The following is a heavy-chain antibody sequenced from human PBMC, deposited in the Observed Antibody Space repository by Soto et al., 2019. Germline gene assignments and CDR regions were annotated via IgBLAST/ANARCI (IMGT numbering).Heavy chain of an antibody. D-gene: IGHD5-18*01. CDR2: IYYTGSS. CDR3: ARADYTTASFDH. J-gene: IGHJ4*02. Sequence: QLQLQDSGPGLVKTSETLSLTCTVSGGSISSSSSFWGWIRQPPGKGLEWIGRIYYTGSSYYNPSLESRVTISVDTSKNHFSLKLSSVTAADTAVYYCARADYTTASFDHWGQGTLVTVSS. CDR1: GGSISSSSSF. V-gene: IGHV4-39*02.